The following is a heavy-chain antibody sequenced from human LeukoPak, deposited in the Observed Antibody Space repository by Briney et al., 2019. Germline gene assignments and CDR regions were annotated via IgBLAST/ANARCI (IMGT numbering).Heavy chain of an antibody. CDR3: AGVGGGSGSYYRYNWFDP. CDR2: INHSGST. J-gene: IGHJ5*02. CDR1: GGSFSGYY. D-gene: IGHD3-10*01. V-gene: IGHV4-34*01. Sequence: PSETLSLTCAVYGGSFSGYYWSWIRQPPGKGLEWIGEINHSGSTNYNPSLKSRVTISVDTSKNQFSLKLSSVTAADTAVYYCAGVGGGSGSYYRYNWFDPWGQGTLVTVSS.